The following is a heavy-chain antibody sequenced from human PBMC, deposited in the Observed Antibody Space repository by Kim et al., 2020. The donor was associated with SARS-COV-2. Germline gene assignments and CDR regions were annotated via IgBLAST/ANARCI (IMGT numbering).Heavy chain of an antibody. Sequence: GFTGRFVFSLDTSVSTAYLQISSLKAEDTAVYYCAREGYYGSGSSHFDYWGQGTLVTVSS. D-gene: IGHD3-10*01. J-gene: IGHJ4*02. V-gene: IGHV7-4-1*02. CDR3: AREGYYGSGSSHFDY.